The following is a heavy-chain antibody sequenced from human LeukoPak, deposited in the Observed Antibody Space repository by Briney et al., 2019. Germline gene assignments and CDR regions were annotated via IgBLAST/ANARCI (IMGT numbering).Heavy chain of an antibody. V-gene: IGHV4-59*01. D-gene: IGHD3-16*02. CDR1: GGSISSYY. J-gene: IGHJ4*02. CDR2: IYYSGST. CDR3: ARVVWGSYRYAN. Sequence: SETLSLTXTVSGGSISSYYWSWIRQPPGKGLERIGYIYYSGSTNYNPSLKSRVTISVDTSKNQFSLKLSSVTAADTAVYYCARVVWGSYRYANWGQGTLVTVSS.